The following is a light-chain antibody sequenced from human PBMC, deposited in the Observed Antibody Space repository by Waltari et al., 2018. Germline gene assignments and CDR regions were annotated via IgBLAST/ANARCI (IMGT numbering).Light chain of an antibody. CDR3: SSYGGSNNLV. CDR1: SRHVGGYNS. V-gene: IGLV2-8*01. J-gene: IGLJ3*02. Sequence: QSALTQPPSASGSPGQSVTISCTGTSRHVGGYNSSSWYQQHPGQAPKVMIYEVSKRPSGVPDRFSGSKSGNTASLTVSGVQAEDEADYYCSSYGGSNNLVFGGGTKLTVL. CDR2: EVS.